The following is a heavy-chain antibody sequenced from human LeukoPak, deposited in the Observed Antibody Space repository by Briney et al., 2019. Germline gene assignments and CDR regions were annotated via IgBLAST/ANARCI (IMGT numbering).Heavy chain of an antibody. D-gene: IGHD3-3*01. Sequence: GGSLRLSCAASGFTFSSYGMHWVRQAPGKGLEWVAFIRYDGSNKYYADSVKGRFTISRDNSKNTLYLQMNSLRAEDTAVYYCAKDPTIFGVVILTPWGQGTMVTVSS. CDR3: AKDPTIFGVVILTP. CDR2: IRYDGSNK. CDR1: GFTFSSYG. V-gene: IGHV3-30*02. J-gene: IGHJ3*01.